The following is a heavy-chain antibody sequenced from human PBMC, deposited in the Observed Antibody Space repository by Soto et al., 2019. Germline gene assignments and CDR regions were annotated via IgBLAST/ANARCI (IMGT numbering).Heavy chain of an antibody. V-gene: IGHV6-1*01. CDR3: ARSTYYDFWSGYYSVDY. CDR1: GDSVSSNSAA. J-gene: IGHJ4*02. CDR2: TYYRSKWYN. Sequence: SQTLSLTCAISGDSVSSNSAAWNWIRQSPSRGLEWLGRTYYRSKWYNDYAVSVKSRITINPDTSKNQFSLQLNSVTPEDTAVYYCARSTYYDFWSGYYSVDYWGQGTLVTVSS. D-gene: IGHD3-3*01.